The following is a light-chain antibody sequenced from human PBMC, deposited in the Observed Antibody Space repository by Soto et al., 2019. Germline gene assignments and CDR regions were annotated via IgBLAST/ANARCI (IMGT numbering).Light chain of an antibody. V-gene: IGLV8-61*01. CDR1: SGSVSTSYY. CDR2: NTN. J-gene: IGLJ7*01. Sequence: QTVVTQEPSFSVSPGGTVTLTCGLSSGSVSTSYYPSWYQLTPGQAPRTLIYNTNARSSGVPDRFSGSILGNKAALTITGAQADDESDYYCVLYMGSGISVFGGGTQLTVL. CDR3: VLYMGSGISV.